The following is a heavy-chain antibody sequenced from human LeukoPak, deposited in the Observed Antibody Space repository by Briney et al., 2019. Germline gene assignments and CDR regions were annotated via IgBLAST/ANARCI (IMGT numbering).Heavy chain of an antibody. CDR3: ARERFYAEDAFDI. CDR1: GGSISGYY. Sequence: SETLSLTCTVSGGSISGYYWSWIRQPPGKGLEWIGYIYYSGSTNYNPSLKSRVTMSVDTSKNQFSLKLSSVTAADTAVYYCARERFYAEDAFDIWGQGTMVTVSS. J-gene: IGHJ3*02. V-gene: IGHV4-59*12. CDR2: IYYSGST. D-gene: IGHD3-16*01.